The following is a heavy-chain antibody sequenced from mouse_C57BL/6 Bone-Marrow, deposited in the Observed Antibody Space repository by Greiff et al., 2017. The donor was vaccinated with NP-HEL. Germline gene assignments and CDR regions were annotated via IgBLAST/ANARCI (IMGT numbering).Heavy chain of an antibody. J-gene: IGHJ4*01. CDR2: IYPGSGNT. Sequence: QVQLQQSGAELVRPGASVKLSCKASGYTFTDYYINWVKQRPGQGLEWIARIYPGSGNTYYNEKFKGKATLTAEKSSSTAYMQLSSLTSEDSAVYFCARGVYDGSRPYYAMDYWGQGTSVTVSS. CDR1: GYTFTDYY. V-gene: IGHV1-76*01. D-gene: IGHD1-1*01. CDR3: ARGVYDGSRPYYAMDY.